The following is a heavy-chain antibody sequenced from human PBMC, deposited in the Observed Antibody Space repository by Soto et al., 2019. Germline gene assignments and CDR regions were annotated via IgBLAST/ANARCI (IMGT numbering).Heavy chain of an antibody. D-gene: IGHD6-19*01. CDR2: IDPSDSYT. CDR3: ASRYSSGWSAGYGMDV. Sequence: GESLKISCKGSGYSFTSYWISWVRQMPGKGLEWMGRIDPSDSYTNYSPSFQGHVTISADKSISTAYLQWSSLKASDTAMYYCASRYSSGWSAGYGMDVWCQGNTVTVSS. V-gene: IGHV5-10-1*01. CDR1: GYSFTSYW. J-gene: IGHJ6*02.